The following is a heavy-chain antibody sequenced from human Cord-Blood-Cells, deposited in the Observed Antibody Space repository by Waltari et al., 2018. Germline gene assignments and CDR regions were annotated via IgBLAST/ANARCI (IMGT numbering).Heavy chain of an antibody. Sequence: GESGGGLVKPGGSLRLSCAASGFTFSSYSMNWVLQAPGKGLEWVSSISSSSSYIYYADSVKGRFTISRDNAKNSLYLQMNSLRAEDTAVYYCARSPNYYYYGMDVWGQGTTVTVSS. CDR3: ARSPNYYYYGMDV. CDR1: GFTFSSYS. J-gene: IGHJ6*02. V-gene: IGHV3-21*01. CDR2: ISSSSSYI.